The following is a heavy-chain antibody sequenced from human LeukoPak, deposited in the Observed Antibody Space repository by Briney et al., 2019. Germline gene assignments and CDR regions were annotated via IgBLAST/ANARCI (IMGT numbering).Heavy chain of an antibody. CDR2: IYSSGIT. CDR1: GGSISGYF. D-gene: IGHD5-24*01. Sequence: SETLSLTCSVSGGSISGYFWNWIRQPAGKGLEWIGRIYSSGITNYNPSLKSRVTISVDTSKNQFSLKLSSVTAADTAVYYCARRRRDGYSYYFDYWGQGTLVTVSS. V-gene: IGHV4-4*07. CDR3: ARRRRDGYSYYFDY. J-gene: IGHJ4*02.